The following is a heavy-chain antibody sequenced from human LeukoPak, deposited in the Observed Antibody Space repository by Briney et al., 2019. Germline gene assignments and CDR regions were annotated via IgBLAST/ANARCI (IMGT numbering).Heavy chain of an antibody. D-gene: IGHD6-13*01. J-gene: IGHJ4*02. V-gene: IGHV3-30*18. Sequence: GGSLRLSCAASGFTFSSYGMHWVRQAPGKGLEWVAVISYDGSNKYYADSVKGRFTISRDNSKNTLYLQMNSLRAEDTAVYYCAKDLILYSSWYRRGVDYWGQGTLVTVSS. CDR3: AKDLILYSSWYRRGVDY. CDR2: ISYDGSNK. CDR1: GFTFSSYG.